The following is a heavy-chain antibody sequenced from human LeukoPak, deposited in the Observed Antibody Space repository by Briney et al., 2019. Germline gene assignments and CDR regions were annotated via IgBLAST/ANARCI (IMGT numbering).Heavy chain of an antibody. CDR2: IYNDGSYI. D-gene: IGHD1-7*01. V-gene: IGHV3-21*01. Sequence: RGSLRLSCVPPGFTFSSYTMNWVRQAPGKGLEWVSSIYNDGSYIYYADSVKGRFTLSRDNAENSVHLQMISLRAEDTAVYYCARGGPFTGTISTPRASDYWGQGILVTVSS. CDR3: ARGGPFTGTISTPRASDY. CDR1: GFTFSSYT. J-gene: IGHJ4*02.